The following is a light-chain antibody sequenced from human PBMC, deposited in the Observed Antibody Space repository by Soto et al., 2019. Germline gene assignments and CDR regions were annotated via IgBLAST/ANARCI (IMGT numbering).Light chain of an antibody. V-gene: IGLV2-23*01. CDR3: CSFAGSNSWV. J-gene: IGLJ3*02. CDR2: EAT. Sequence: QSALTQPASVSGSPGQSITISCTGTSGDVGTYDLVSWYQHHPGAAPKLMIYEATRRPSGISNRFSGSKSGNTASLTISVLQAEDEAAYYCCSFAGSNSWVFGGGTQLTVL. CDR1: SGDVGTYDL.